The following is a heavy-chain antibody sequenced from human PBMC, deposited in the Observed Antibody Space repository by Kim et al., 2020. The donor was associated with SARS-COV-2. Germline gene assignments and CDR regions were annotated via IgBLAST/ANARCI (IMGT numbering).Heavy chain of an antibody. CDR2: IYSGGST. CDR1: GFTVSSNY. V-gene: IGHV3-53*01. D-gene: IGHD2-15*01. CDR3: ARGYCSGGSCSPAYYYYGMDV. J-gene: IGHJ6*02. Sequence: GGSLRLSCAASGFTVSSNYMSWVRQAPGKGLEWVSVIYSGGSTYYADSVKGRFTISRDNSKNTLYLQMNSLRAEDTAVYYCARGYCSGGSCSPAYYYYGMDVWGQGTTVTVSS.